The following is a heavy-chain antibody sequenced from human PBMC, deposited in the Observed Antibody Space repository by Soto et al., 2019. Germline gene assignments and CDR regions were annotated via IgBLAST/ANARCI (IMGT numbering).Heavy chain of an antibody. J-gene: IGHJ4*02. CDR1: GFDFRSHA. CDR3: ATGTIRAGTNYFDY. V-gene: IGHV3-33*01. CDR2: VWFDGSNK. Sequence: GGSLRLSCVASGFDFRSHAIHWVRQAPGKGLEWVAVVWFDGSNKFYADSVKGRFSISRDNSKSTTFLQMTSLRAEDTAVYYCATGTIRAGTNYFDYWGQGTLVTVSS. D-gene: IGHD1-1*01.